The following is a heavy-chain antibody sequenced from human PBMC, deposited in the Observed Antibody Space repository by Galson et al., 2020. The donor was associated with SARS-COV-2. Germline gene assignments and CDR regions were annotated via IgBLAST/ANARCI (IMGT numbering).Heavy chain of an antibody. V-gene: IGHV1-8*01. D-gene: IGHD2-15*01. CDR3: ARGAPYCGSDTCYTNYSGMDV. Sequence: ASVKVSCKASGYTFTSYDISWVRQATGQGLEWVGWMNPDSGNTGYAQKFQGRVTMTRNTPISTAYMELSSLRSEDTAVYYCARGAPYCGSDTCYTNYSGMDVWGQGTTVTVSS. CDR1: GYTFTSYD. CDR2: MNPDSGNT. J-gene: IGHJ6*02.